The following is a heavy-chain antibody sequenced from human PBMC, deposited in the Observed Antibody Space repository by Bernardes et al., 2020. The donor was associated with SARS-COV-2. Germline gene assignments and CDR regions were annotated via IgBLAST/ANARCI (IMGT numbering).Heavy chain of an antibody. D-gene: IGHD3-22*01. CDR2: INPNSGGT. J-gene: IGHJ6*02. CDR3: ALPPTNYDRYGMDV. CDR1: GYTFTGYY. V-gene: IGHV1-2*02. Sequence: ASVKVSCKASGYTFTGYYIHWVRQAPGQGLEWMGWINPNSGGTNYAQKFQGRVTMTRDTSISTAYMELSRLRSDDTAVYYCALPPTNYDRYGMDVWGQGTTVPVSS.